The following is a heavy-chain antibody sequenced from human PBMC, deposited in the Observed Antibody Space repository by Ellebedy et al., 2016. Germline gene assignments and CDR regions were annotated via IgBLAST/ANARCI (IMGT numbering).Heavy chain of an antibody. CDR1: GGSFSGYY. CDR3: VRGLDWAKVGY. J-gene: IGHJ4*02. D-gene: IGHD1-26*01. V-gene: IGHV4-34*01. Sequence: SETLSLTCAVYGGSFSGYYWNWVRQPPGKGLEWIGEIHPSGSTNYNPSLKSRVTMSIDTSKNQFSLKLSSVTAADTAVYYCVRGLDWAKVGYWGQGTLVTVSS. CDR2: IHPSGST.